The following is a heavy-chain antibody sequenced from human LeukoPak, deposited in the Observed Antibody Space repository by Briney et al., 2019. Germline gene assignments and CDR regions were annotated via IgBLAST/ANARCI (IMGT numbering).Heavy chain of an antibody. CDR1: GGSMNNYY. J-gene: IGHJ4*02. Sequence: PSETLSLTCTVSGGSMNNYYWGWVRQPPGKGLEWIGSRSHGGSSYYNPSLKSRVTISVDTSKNQFSLTLNAVTDADTAVYYCATSGYDYDSSGYYYVSVFDYWGQGILVTVSS. CDR2: RSHGGSS. V-gene: IGHV4-59*05. D-gene: IGHD3-22*01. CDR3: ATSGYDYDSSGYYYVSVFDY.